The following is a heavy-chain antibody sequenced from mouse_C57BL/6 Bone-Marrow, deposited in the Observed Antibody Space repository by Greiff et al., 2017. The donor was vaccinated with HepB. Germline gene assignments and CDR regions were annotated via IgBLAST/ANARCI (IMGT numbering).Heavy chain of an antibody. J-gene: IGHJ3*01. CDR3: ARWDYSNYWFAY. D-gene: IGHD2-5*01. CDR1: GYSFTGYY. Sequence: VQLQPSGPELVKPGASVKISCKASGYSFTGYYMNWVKQSPEKSLEWIGEINPSTGGTTYNQKFKAKATLTVDKSSSTAYMQLKSLTSEDSAVYYWARWDYSNYWFAYWGQGTLVTVSA. CDR2: INPSTGGT. V-gene: IGHV1-42*01.